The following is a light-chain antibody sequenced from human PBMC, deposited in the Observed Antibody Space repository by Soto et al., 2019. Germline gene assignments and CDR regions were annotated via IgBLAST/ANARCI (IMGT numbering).Light chain of an antibody. V-gene: IGKV3-11*01. CDR1: QSISNY. J-gene: IGKJ1*01. CDR3: QQRSIWPWT. Sequence: EIELTQSPGTLSFSPGERATLXLRASQSISNYFVWYQQKPGQAPRLLIYDASKRATGIPARFSGSGSGTDFTLTISSLEPEDFAVYYCQQRSIWPWTFGQGTKVDIK. CDR2: DAS.